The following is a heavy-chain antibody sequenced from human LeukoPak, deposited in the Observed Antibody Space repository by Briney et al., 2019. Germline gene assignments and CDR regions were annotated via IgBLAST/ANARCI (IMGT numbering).Heavy chain of an antibody. Sequence: ASVKVSCKASGGTFSSYAISWVRQAPGQGLEWMGWINPNSGGTNYAQKFQGRVTMTRDTSISTAYMELSRLRSDDTAVYYCAVHSSGYYVFDYWGQGTLVTVSS. CDR1: GGTFSSYA. CDR2: INPNSGGT. J-gene: IGHJ4*02. D-gene: IGHD3-22*01. CDR3: AVHSSGYYVFDY. V-gene: IGHV1-2*02.